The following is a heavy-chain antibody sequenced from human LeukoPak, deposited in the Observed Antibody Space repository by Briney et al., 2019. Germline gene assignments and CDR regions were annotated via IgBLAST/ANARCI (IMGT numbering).Heavy chain of an antibody. CDR1: GFTFSSYA. CDR2: MSYDGSNK. J-gene: IGHJ6*02. D-gene: IGHD4-11*01. Sequence: GRSLRLSCAASGFTFSSYAMHWVRQAPGKGLEWMAVMSYDGSNKYYADSVKGRFTISRDNSKNTLYLQMNSLRAEDTAVYYCARDWSSKYPFYYGMDVWGQGTTVTVSS. CDR3: ARDWSSKYPFYYGMDV. V-gene: IGHV3-30-3*01.